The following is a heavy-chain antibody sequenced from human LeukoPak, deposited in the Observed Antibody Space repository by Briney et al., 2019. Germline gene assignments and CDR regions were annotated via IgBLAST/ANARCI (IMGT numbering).Heavy chain of an antibody. CDR2: MSHDGNNK. CDR3: AKTLFYYDRTADLDY. CDR1: GFTFSSYA. D-gene: IGHD3-22*01. J-gene: IGHJ4*02. V-gene: IGHV3-30*18. Sequence: GGSLRLSCAASGFTFSSYAMHWVRQAPGKGLEWVAFMSHDGNNKYYADSVKGRFTISRDNSKNTLWLQMNRLRAEDTAVYYCAKTLFYYDRTADLDYWGQGTLVTVSS.